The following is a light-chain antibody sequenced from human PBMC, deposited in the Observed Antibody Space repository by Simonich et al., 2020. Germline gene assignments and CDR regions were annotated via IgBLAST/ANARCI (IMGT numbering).Light chain of an antibody. CDR3: QQYNSYSLT. V-gene: IGKV1-5*03. CDR2: KAP. CDR1: QCISSW. J-gene: IGKJ4*01. Sequence: DIQMTQSPSTLSASVGDRVPITCLASQCISSWLDWYQQKPGKAPKLLIYKAPSLESGVPSRFSGSGSGTEFTLTISSLQPDDFATYYCQQYNSYSLTFGGGTKVEIK.